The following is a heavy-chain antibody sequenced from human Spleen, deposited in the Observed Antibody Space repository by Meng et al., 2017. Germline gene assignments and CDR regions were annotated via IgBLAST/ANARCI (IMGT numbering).Heavy chain of an antibody. J-gene: IGHJ4*02. CDR1: GFSFSSYS. CDR3: AKNNYGDAYFDY. D-gene: IGHD4-17*01. V-gene: IGHV3-21*01. CDR2: ISSSSSYI. Sequence: GESLKISCAASGFSFSSYSMNWVRQAPGKGLEWVSSISSSSSYIYYADSVKGRFTISRDNAKNSVYLQMNSLRAEDTAVYYCAKNNYGDAYFDYWGQGILVTVSS.